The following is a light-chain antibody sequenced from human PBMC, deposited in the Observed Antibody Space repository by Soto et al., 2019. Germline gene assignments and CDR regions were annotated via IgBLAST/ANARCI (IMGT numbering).Light chain of an antibody. CDR3: QQYNTYSRT. Sequence: IHMTQSPSTLSASVVDRVSITFRASQSISTYLAWYQQKPGKAPKLLIYKASSLESGVPSRFSGSGSGAEFTLTISSLQPDDFATYYCQQYNTYSRTFGQGTKVDIK. CDR1: QSISTY. V-gene: IGKV1-5*03. J-gene: IGKJ1*01. CDR2: KAS.